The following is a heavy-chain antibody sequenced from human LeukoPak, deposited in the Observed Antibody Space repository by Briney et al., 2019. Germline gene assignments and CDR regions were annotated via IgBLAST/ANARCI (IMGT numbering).Heavy chain of an antibody. CDR3: ARTSANWFDP. J-gene: IGHJ5*02. CDR1: GYSFASYW. V-gene: IGHV5-51*01. Sequence: GESLKISCRGSGYSFASYWIVWVRQMPGKGLEWMGIIYPGDSDTRYSPSFQGQVTISADKSISTAYLQWSSLKASDTAVYYCARTSANWFDPWGQGTLVTVSS. CDR2: IYPGDSDT.